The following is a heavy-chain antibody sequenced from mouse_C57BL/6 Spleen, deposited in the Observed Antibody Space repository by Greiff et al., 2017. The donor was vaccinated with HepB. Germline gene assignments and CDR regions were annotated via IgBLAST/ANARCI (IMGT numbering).Heavy chain of an antibody. CDR1: GYSITSGYY. V-gene: IGHV3-6*01. J-gene: IGHJ4*01. Sequence: EVKLMESGPGLVKPSQSLSLTCSVTGYSITSGYYWNWIRQFPGNKLEWMGYISYDGSNNYNPSLKNRISITRDTSKNQFFLKLNSVTTEDTATYYCASEGGYAMDYWGQGTSVTVSS. CDR3: ASEGGYAMDY. CDR2: ISYDGSN.